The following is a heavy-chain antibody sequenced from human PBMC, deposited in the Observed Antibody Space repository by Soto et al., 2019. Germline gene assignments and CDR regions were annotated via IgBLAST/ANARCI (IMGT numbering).Heavy chain of an antibody. D-gene: IGHD2-2*01. CDR3: AREDRDRETGLVPAAIDGMDV. J-gene: IGHJ6*02. Sequence: QVQLVQSVAEVKKPGSSVKVSCKASGGTFSRYSITWVREAPGHGLEWRGRIIAIFGIPSYAQKFQGRVTITADESTSTAYMELSSLRSEDTAVYYCAREDRDRETGLVPAAIDGMDVWGQGTTVTVSS. CDR2: IIAIFGIP. V-gene: IGHV1-69*08. CDR1: GGTFSRYS.